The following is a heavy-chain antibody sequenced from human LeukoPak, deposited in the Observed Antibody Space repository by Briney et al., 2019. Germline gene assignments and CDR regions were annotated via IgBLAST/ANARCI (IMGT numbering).Heavy chain of an antibody. V-gene: IGHV1-69*06. Sequence: SVKVSCKASGGTFSSYAISWVRQAPGQGLEWMGGIIPIFGTANYAQKFQGRVTMTEDTSTDTAYMELSSLRSEDTAVYYCATFPGEYSSGWVRDYWGQGTLVTVSS. D-gene: IGHD6-19*01. J-gene: IGHJ4*02. CDR3: ATFPGEYSSGWVRDY. CDR1: GGTFSSYA. CDR2: IIPIFGTA.